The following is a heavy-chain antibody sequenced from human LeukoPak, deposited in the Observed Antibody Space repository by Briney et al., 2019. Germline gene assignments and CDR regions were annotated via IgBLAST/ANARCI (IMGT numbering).Heavy chain of an antibody. J-gene: IGHJ4*02. V-gene: IGHV3-23*01. D-gene: IGHD1-1*01. CDR1: GFTFSSYA. Sequence: PGGSLRLSCAASGFTFSSYAMSWVRQAPGKGLEWASAISGSGGSTYYADSVKGRFTISRDNSKNTLYLQMNSLRAEDTAVYYCAKVSRVQLDSPIDYWGQGTLVTVSS. CDR2: ISGSGGST. CDR3: AKVSRVQLDSPIDY.